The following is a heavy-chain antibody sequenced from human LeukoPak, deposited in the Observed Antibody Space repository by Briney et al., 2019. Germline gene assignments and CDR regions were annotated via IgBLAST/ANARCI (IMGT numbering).Heavy chain of an antibody. D-gene: IGHD3-10*01. V-gene: IGHV3-30-3*01. J-gene: IGHJ6*03. CDR2: ISYDGSEK. CDR1: GSAFDIYA. Sequence: GRSLRLSCAASGSAFDIYAMHWVRQAPGKGLEWVALISYDGSEKYYADSVKGRFTISRDNSKNTLYLQMNSLRAEDTAVYFCAKGTMLRGLIILNFYYYMDVWGKGTTVTVSS. CDR3: AKGTMLRGLIILNFYYYMDV.